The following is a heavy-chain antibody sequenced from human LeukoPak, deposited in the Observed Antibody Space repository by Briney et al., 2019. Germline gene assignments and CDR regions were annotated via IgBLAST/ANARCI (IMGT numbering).Heavy chain of an antibody. Sequence: PSETLSLTCAVYGGSFSAYYWTWIRQPPGKGLVWIGEINHSGSSNYNSSLRSRVTISVDTSYKQFSLRLSSVTAADTAVYYCAPRGDIEHSYVYGKWFDPWGQGTRVTVS. D-gene: IGHD5-18*01. J-gene: IGHJ5*02. CDR1: GGSFSAYY. CDR3: APRGDIEHSYVYGKWFDP. V-gene: IGHV4-34*01. CDR2: INHSGSS.